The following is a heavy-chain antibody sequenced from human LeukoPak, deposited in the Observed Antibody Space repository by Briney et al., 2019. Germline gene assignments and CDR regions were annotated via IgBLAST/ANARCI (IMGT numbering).Heavy chain of an antibody. CDR2: IYPNNGAT. V-gene: IGHV1-2*02. CDR3: ARDGPAQMVDFDY. CDR1: GYTFSGTGWY. Sequence: ASVKGSCKASGYTFSGTGWYLYWLRQAPGQGLECMGWIYPNNGATAYAQKFQGRVAMTRDTSITTAYMELSRLRPDDTAVYYCARDGPAQMVDFDYWGQGTLVTVSS. D-gene: IGHD3-10*01. J-gene: IGHJ4*02.